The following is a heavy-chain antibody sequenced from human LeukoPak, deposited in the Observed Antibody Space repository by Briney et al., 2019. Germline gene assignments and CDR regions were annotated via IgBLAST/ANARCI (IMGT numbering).Heavy chain of an antibody. CDR2: IGGCDGST. CDR3: AKGHYYGSGSLDY. V-gene: IGHV3-23*01. Sequence: GGSLRLSCAASGFTFISYGMSWVRQAPGKGLEWVSAIGGCDGSTYYADSVKGRFTISRDNSKNTLYVQMNSLRAEDTAVYYCAKGHYYGSGSLDYWGQGTLVTVSS. D-gene: IGHD3-10*01. J-gene: IGHJ4*02. CDR1: GFTFISYG.